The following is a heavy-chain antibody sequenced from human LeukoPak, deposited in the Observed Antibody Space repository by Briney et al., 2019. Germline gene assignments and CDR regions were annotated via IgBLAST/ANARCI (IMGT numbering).Heavy chain of an antibody. V-gene: IGHV3-13*01. Sequence: PGGSLRLSCAASGFTFSSYDMHWVRQATGKGLEWDSAIGTAGDTYYPGSVKGRFTISRENAKNSLYLQMNSLRAGDTAVYYCARGYYDSSGYFWYFDLWGRGTLVTVSS. J-gene: IGHJ2*01. CDR3: ARGYYDSSGYFWYFDL. D-gene: IGHD3-22*01. CDR2: IGTAGDT. CDR1: GFTFSSYD.